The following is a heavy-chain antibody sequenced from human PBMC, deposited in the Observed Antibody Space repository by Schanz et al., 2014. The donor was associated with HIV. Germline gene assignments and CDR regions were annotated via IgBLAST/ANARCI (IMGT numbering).Heavy chain of an antibody. CDR1: GYTFSDYD. Sequence: QVQLVQSGPEVKKPGASVRVSCETSGYTFSDYDINWVRQAPGQGLEWMGWVNPESGNTGMADKFLGRLSLTRFTSTGTAYMELDSLRSKDTAIYYCVRAASFHFDKEGYYRNWYFDFWGRGTLVAVSS. CDR3: VRAASFHFDKEGYYRNWYFDF. CDR2: VNPESGNT. J-gene: IGHJ2*01. D-gene: IGHD1-26*01. V-gene: IGHV1-8*02.